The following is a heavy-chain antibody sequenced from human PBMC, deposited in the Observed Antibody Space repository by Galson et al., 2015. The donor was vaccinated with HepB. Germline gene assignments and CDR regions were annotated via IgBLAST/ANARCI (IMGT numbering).Heavy chain of an antibody. CDR2: INPNSGGT. Sequence: SVKVSCKASGSTFTGYYMHWVRQAPGQGLEWMGRINPNSGGTNYAQKFQGRVTMTRDTSISTAYMELSRLRSDDTAVYYCARSRIAAAGRDWFDPWGQGTLVTVSS. V-gene: IGHV1-2*06. J-gene: IGHJ5*02. CDR1: GSTFTGYY. D-gene: IGHD6-13*01. CDR3: ARSRIAAAGRDWFDP.